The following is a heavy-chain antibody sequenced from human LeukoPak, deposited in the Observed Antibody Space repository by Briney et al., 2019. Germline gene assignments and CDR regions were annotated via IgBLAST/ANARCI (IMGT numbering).Heavy chain of an antibody. CDR1: GGSISTYY. J-gene: IGHJ4*02. Sequence: SETLSLTCTVSGGSISTYYWTWIRQPPGKGLEWIGYIYNSGKTNYNPSLKSRVTISADTSKSQFSLKLGSVTAADTAVYYCARDNYYGSGSYYTGVDYWGQGTLVTVSS. CDR2: IYNSGKT. CDR3: ARDNYYGSGSYYTGVDY. D-gene: IGHD3-10*01. V-gene: IGHV4-59*01.